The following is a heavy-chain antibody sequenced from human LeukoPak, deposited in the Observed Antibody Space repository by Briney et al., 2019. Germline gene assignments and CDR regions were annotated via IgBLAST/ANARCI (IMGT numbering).Heavy chain of an antibody. Sequence: GGSLRLSCAASGFAFSNYAMTWVRQAPGKGLEWASAIGGSGDDKSYADSVKGRFTISRDNYKNTLYLEMNSLRAEDTAVYYCARHTKSSTLPRYFDLWGRGTLVTVSS. CDR1: GFAFSNYA. CDR3: ARHTKSSTLPRYFDL. V-gene: IGHV3-23*01. CDR2: IGGSGDDK. J-gene: IGHJ2*01. D-gene: IGHD2-2*01.